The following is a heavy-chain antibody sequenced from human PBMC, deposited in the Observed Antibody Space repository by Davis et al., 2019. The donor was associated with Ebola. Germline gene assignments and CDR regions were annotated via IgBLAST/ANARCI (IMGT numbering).Heavy chain of an antibody. V-gene: IGHV1-18*01. J-gene: IGHJ4*02. CDR3: ARTAYFYDTRFDY. D-gene: IGHD3-22*01. CDR2: ISVIDGNT. CDR1: GYIFTNYG. Sequence: ASVKVSCKASGYIFTNYGVSWLRQAPGQGLEWMGWISVIDGNTYDAQKFQGRVTMTADTSTSTVYMELSSLRSDDTAFYYCARTAYFYDTRFDYWGQGTQVTVSS.